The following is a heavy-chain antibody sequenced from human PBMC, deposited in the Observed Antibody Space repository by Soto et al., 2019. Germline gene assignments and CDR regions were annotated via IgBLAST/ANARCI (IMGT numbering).Heavy chain of an antibody. Sequence: QVQLQESGPGLMKPSETLSLNCTVSVGSVSSGRYYWSWIRQPPGKGLEWIGYMYYSGGTNQNPSLESRVTISVDTSKNQFSLKLISMSAADTAVYYCAAGWNPRPLDYWGQGTLVTVSS. CDR2: MYYSGGT. J-gene: IGHJ4*02. D-gene: IGHD1-1*01. CDR3: AAGWNPRPLDY. CDR1: VGSVSSGRYY. V-gene: IGHV4-61*01.